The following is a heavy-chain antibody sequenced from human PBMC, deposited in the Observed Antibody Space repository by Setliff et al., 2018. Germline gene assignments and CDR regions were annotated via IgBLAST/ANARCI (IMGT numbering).Heavy chain of an antibody. CDR3: ARDRSFCRGASCYTLAY. Sequence: ASVKVSCKGSGGKYAVGWVRQAPGQGLEWMGGIIPVYGKPNYAQKFRGRVTITADESTDTVYMELSSLRSDDTAVYYCARDRSFCRGASCYTLAYWGQGSLVTAPQ. CDR2: IIPVYGKP. V-gene: IGHV1-69*13. D-gene: IGHD2-21*01. CDR1: GGKYA. J-gene: IGHJ4*02.